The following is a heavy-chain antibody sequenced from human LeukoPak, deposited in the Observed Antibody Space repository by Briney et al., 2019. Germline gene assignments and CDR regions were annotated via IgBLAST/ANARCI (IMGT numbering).Heavy chain of an antibody. Sequence: GGSLRLSCAASGFTFSKYWMTWVRQAPGKGLQWVAHIKEDGSEKYYVDSVKGRFSISRDNAKTSVYLQMNSLRDEDTAVYYCATWSSGWGFDYWGQGTLVSVSS. V-gene: IGHV3-7*05. CDR3: ATWSSGWGFDY. CDR1: GFTFSKYW. CDR2: IKEDGSEK. D-gene: IGHD6-19*01. J-gene: IGHJ4*02.